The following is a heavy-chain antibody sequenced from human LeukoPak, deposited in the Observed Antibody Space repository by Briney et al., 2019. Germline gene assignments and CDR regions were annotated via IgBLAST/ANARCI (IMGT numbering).Heavy chain of an antibody. CDR3: PRERYYYDSSGSYYFDY. J-gene: IGHJ4*02. CDR1: GFTFSSYA. Sequence: PGRSLRLSCAASGFTFSSYAMHWVRQAPGKGLEWAAVISYDGSNKYYADSVKGRFTISRDNSKNTLYLQMNSLRAEDTAVYYCPRERYYYDSSGSYYFDYWGQGTLVTVSS. D-gene: IGHD3-22*01. CDR2: ISYDGSNK. V-gene: IGHV3-30-3*01.